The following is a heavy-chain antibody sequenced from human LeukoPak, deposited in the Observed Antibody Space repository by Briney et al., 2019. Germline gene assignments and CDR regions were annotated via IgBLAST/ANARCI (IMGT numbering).Heavy chain of an antibody. D-gene: IGHD6-6*01. CDR1: GDSISNYF. CDR2: IYYSGST. Sequence: SETLSLTCTVSGDSISNYFWSWIRQSPGKGLEWIGYIYYSGSTNYNPSLKSRVTISVDTSKNQFSLKLSSVTAADTAVYYCARGSRDSSSSFHYWGQGTLVTVSS. J-gene: IGHJ4*02. V-gene: IGHV4-59*01. CDR3: ARGSRDSSSSFHY.